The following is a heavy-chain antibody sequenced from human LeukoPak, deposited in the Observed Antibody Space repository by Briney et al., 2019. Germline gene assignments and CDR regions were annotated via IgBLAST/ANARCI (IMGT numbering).Heavy chain of an antibody. J-gene: IGHJ4*02. CDR3: ARGDSSGWISRF. CDR2: INTSENT. D-gene: IGHD6-19*01. V-gene: IGHV4-61*02. Sequence: SQTLSLTCTVSGGSISSGSYYRSWIRLPAGKVLEWIGRINTSENTNYNPSPKNRVTISVDTSKNQFSLKLSSVTAADTAVYYCARGDSSGWISRFWGQGTLVTVSS. CDR1: GGSISSGSYY.